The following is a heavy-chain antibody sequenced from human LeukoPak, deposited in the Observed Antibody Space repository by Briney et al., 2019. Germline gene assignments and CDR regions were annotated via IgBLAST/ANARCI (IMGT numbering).Heavy chain of an antibody. CDR2: ISWDGGST. J-gene: IGHJ4*02. D-gene: IGHD1-26*01. Sequence: PGGSLRLSCAASGFTFDDYTMHWVRQAPGKGLEWVSLISWDGGSTYYADSVKGRFTISRDNSKNSLYLQMNSLRTEDTALYYCAKDMGVGATMVFDYWGQGTLVTVS. CDR1: GFTFDDYT. V-gene: IGHV3-43*01. CDR3: AKDMGVGATMVFDY.